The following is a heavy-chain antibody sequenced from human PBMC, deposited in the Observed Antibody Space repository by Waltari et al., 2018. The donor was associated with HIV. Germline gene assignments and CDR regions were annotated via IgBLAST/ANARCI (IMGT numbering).Heavy chain of an antibody. Sequence: QVQLVQSGAEVKKPGSSVKVSCKASVGTFTSYGISWVRQSPGQGLEWLGRIIPILGITNYAQKFQGRVTITADKSTSTAYMELRSLRSEDTAVYYCARGAAAGNHFYYGMDVWGQGTTVTVSS. J-gene: IGHJ6*02. V-gene: IGHV1-69*04. D-gene: IGHD6-13*01. CDR3: ARGAAAGNHFYYGMDV. CDR1: VGTFTSYG. CDR2: IIPILGIT.